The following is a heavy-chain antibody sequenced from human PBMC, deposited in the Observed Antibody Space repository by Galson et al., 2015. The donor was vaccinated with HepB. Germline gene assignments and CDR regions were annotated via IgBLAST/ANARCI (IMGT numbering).Heavy chain of an antibody. V-gene: IGHV3-53*01. CDR2: ICSGGST. D-gene: IGHD4-17*01. CDR3: ARGTGDYVFDSDY. CDR1: GFTVSSNY. Sequence: SLRLSCAASGFTVSSNYMSWVRQAPGKGLEWVSVICSGGSTYYADSVKGRFTISRDNSKNTLYLQMNSLRAEDTAVYYCARGTGDYVFDSDYWGQGTLVTVSS. J-gene: IGHJ4*02.